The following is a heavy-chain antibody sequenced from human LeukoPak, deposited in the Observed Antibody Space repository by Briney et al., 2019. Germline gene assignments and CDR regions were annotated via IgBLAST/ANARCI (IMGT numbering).Heavy chain of an antibody. V-gene: IGHV3-48*04. J-gene: IGHJ4*02. D-gene: IGHD1-26*01. CDR2: ISSTASTI. CDR3: ARDQINSSGNKPPFDS. CDR1: GFSFSTYG. Sequence: GGSLRLSCAASGFSFSTYGMNWVRQAPGKGLEWVSYISSTASTIFYADSLKGRLTISRDNAKNSLYLQMNSLRVEDTAVYYCARDQINSSGNKPPFDSWGRGTLVTVSS.